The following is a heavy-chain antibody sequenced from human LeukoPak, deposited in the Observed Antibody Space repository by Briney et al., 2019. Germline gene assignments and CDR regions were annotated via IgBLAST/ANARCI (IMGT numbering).Heavy chain of an antibody. V-gene: IGHV4-39*01. CDR1: GGSISGSSYY. J-gene: IGHJ4*02. D-gene: IGHD5-18*01. CDR3: ARHTAFDY. Sequence: SETLSLTCTVSGGSISGSSYYWGWIRQPPGKGLEWIGSIYYSGSTYYKPSLKSRVTISVDTSKNQFSLKLSSVTAADTAVYYCARHTAFDYWGQGTLVTVSS. CDR2: IYYSGST.